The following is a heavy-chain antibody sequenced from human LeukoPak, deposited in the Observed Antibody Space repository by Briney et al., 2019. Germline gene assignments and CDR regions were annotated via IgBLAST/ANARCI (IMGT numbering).Heavy chain of an antibody. CDR3: ASHTGDPTGYLDY. D-gene: IGHD1-14*01. V-gene: IGHV4-39*01. CDR1: GASISSSTYY. Sequence: SETLSLTCTVSGASISSSTYYWGRVRQPPGKGLEWIGTIYYTRTTYYNPSLRSRVTMSLDTSKNQFSLKLSSVTAADTAVYYCASHTGDPTGYLDYWGQGTLVTVSS. J-gene: IGHJ4*02. CDR2: IYYTRTT.